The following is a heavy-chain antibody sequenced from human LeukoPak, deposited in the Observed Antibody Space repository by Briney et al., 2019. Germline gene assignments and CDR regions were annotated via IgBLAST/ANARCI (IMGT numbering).Heavy chain of an antibody. V-gene: IGHV3-21*01. J-gene: IGHJ4*02. Sequence: GGSLRLSCAASGFTFSSYSMNWVRQTPGKGLEWVSSITSTSSYIYYAESVKGRFTISRDNAKNSLYLQMNSLTAEDTAVYYCSRHPGTRIVGATFDYWGQGILVTVSP. CDR1: GFTFSSYS. CDR2: ITSTSSYI. D-gene: IGHD1-26*01. CDR3: SRHPGTRIVGATFDY.